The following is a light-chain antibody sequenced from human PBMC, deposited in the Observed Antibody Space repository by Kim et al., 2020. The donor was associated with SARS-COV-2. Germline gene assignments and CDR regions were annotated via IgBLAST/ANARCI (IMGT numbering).Light chain of an antibody. J-gene: IGKJ4*01. CDR2: ATS. CDR3: QQSFLTPLT. Sequence: AAVADSVTIACRASQSIRNFLHWYQQKPGKAPNLLIFATSNLQSGVPSRFSGGGSGTNFILSISSLQPEDSATYFCQQSFLTPLTFGGGTKVEIK. V-gene: IGKV1-39*01. CDR1: QSIRNF.